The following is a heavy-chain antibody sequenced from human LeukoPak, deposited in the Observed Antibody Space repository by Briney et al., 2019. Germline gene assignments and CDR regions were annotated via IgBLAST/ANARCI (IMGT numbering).Heavy chain of an antibody. J-gene: IGHJ4*02. Sequence: ASVKVSCKASGYTFTSYDINWVRQATGQGLEWMGWVKPNSGDTGYAQKFQGRVTMTRNTSISTAYMELSSLRSEDTAVYYCARRPPESSSSAYWGQGTLVTVSS. V-gene: IGHV1-8*01. CDR3: ARRPPESSSSAY. CDR1: GYTFTSYD. CDR2: VKPNSGDT. D-gene: IGHD6-13*01.